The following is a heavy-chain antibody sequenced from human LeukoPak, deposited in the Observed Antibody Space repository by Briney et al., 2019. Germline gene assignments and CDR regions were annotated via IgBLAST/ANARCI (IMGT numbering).Heavy chain of an antibody. CDR1: GFTFNNYA. D-gene: IGHD2-15*01. V-gene: IGHV3-23*01. J-gene: IGHJ4*02. Sequence: GGSLRLSCAASGFTFNNYAMSWVRQAPGKGLEWVSGISDSGGSTYYAESVKGRFTISRNNSKNTLYLQMNSPRADDTAVYYCAKDVEAAATYYFDYWSQGTLVTVSS. CDR3: AKDVEAAATYYFDY. CDR2: ISDSGGST.